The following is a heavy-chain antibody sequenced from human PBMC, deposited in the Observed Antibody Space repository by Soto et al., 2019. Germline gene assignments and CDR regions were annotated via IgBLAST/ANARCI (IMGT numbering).Heavy chain of an antibody. J-gene: IGHJ4*02. V-gene: IGHV4-34*01. D-gene: IGHD6-19*01. CDR3: AREYTRTEAGPTPYYINF. CDR2: INHSGST. Sequence: PXAILSLTFAVCGGSFSGYYGCWIRHPPGKGLEWIGEINHSGSTNYNPSLNSRVTISVDTSKNQFSLKLRSVTAADTAVYYCAREYTRTEAGPTPYYINFCSQRTLVTVSS. CDR1: GGSFSGYY.